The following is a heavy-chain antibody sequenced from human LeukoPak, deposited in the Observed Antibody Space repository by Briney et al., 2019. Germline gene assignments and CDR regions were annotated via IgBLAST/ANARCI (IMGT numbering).Heavy chain of an antibody. Sequence: PGGSLRLSCAASGFTFSSYWMNWARQAPGKGLEWVSSISASGDSTFHADSVKGRFAISRDNSKNTLYLQMNNLRAEDTAVYYCARDRGPRTGFMVREAYDYWGQGTLVTVSS. V-gene: IGHV3-23*01. CDR2: ISASGDST. D-gene: IGHD3-10*01. J-gene: IGHJ4*02. CDR3: ARDRGPRTGFMVREAYDY. CDR1: GFTFSSYW.